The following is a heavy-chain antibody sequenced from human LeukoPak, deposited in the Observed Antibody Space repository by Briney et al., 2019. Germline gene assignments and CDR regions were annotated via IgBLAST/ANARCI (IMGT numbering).Heavy chain of an antibody. CDR2: ISGSGGST. D-gene: IGHD4-17*01. J-gene: IGHJ4*02. Sequence: GGTLRLSCAASGFTFSSYAMSWVRQAPGKGLEWVSAISGSGGSTYYADSVKGRFTISRDNSKNTLYLQMNSLRAEDTAVYYCAKGLRYGDYGCFDYWGQGTLVTVSS. V-gene: IGHV3-23*01. CDR3: AKGLRYGDYGCFDY. CDR1: GFTFSSYA.